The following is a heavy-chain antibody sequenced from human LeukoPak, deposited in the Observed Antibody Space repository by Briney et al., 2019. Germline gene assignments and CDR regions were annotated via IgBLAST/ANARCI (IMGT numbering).Heavy chain of an antibody. D-gene: IGHD3-22*01. CDR3: ARDKGSSGYYRTYYFDY. V-gene: IGHV1-69*05. J-gene: IGHJ4*02. CDR1: GGTFSSYA. Sequence: SVKVSCXASGGTFSSYAISWVRQAPGQGLEWMGRIIPIFGTANYAQKVQGRVTITTDESTSTAYMELSSLRSEDTAVYYCARDKGSSGYYRTYYFDYWGQGTLVTVSS. CDR2: IIPIFGTA.